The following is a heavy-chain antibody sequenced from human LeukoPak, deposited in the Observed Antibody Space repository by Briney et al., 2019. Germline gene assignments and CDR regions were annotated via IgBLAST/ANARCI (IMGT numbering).Heavy chain of an antibody. J-gene: IGHJ6*03. D-gene: IGHD2/OR15-2a*01. CDR1: GFTFSSYE. CDR3: ARDAGSMRGYYYYYYMDV. Sequence: GGSLRLSCAASGFTFSSYEMNWVRQAPGKGLEWVSSISGGSAYIYYADSVKGRFTISRDNAKNSLYLQMNSLRAEDTAVYYCARDAGSMRGYYYYYYMDVWGKGTTVTISS. CDR2: ISGGSAYI. V-gene: IGHV3-21*01.